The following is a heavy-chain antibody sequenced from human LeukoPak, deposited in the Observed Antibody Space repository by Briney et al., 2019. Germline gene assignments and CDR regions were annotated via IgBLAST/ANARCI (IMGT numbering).Heavy chain of an antibody. CDR3: AREAVIRGIIITNFDY. CDR1: GYTFTGHY. Sequence: GASVKVSCKASGYTFTGHYMHWVRQAPGQGLEWMGWISPNSGDTNYAQKFQGRVTMTRATSISTAYMELSRLSFDDTAVYYCAREAVIRGIIITNFDYWGQGTLVTVSS. J-gene: IGHJ4*02. CDR2: ISPNSGDT. D-gene: IGHD3-10*01. V-gene: IGHV1-2*02.